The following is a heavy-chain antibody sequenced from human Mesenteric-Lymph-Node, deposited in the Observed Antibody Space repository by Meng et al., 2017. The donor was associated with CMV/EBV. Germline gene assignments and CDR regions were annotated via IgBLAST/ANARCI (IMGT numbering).Heavy chain of an antibody. Sequence: SGFTFSSYGMHWVRQAPGKWLEWVAVIWYDGSNKYYADSVKGRFTISRDNSKNTLYLQMNSLRAEDTAVYYCARSLPYSSSSRDLDYWGQGTLVTVSS. V-gene: IGHV3-33*01. CDR1: GFTFSSYG. J-gene: IGHJ4*02. D-gene: IGHD6-6*01. CDR3: ARSLPYSSSSRDLDY. CDR2: IWYDGSNK.